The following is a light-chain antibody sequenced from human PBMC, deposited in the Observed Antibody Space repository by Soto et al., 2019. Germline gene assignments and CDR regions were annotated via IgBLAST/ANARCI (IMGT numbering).Light chain of an antibody. CDR2: LDSDGSH. CDR1: SGHSSYA. CDR3: QTWGTDIVT. Sequence: QLVLTQSPSASASLGASVKLTCTLSSGHSSYAIAWHQQQPEKGPRYLMKLDSDGSHSKGDGIPDRFSGSSSGAERYLTISSLQSEDEADYYCQTWGTDIVTFGGGTQLTVL. J-gene: IGLJ2*01. V-gene: IGLV4-69*02.